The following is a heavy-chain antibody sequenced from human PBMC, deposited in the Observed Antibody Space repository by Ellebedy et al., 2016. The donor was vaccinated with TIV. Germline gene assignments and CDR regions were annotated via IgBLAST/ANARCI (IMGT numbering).Heavy chain of an antibody. J-gene: IGHJ4*02. D-gene: IGHD2-2*01. CDR1: GFTFSIYG. Sequence: GESLKISCAASGFTFSIYGMHWVRQAPGKGLEWVGIIWHDGSHSYYADSVKGRFTISRDNSKNTVDLQMSNLRAEDTAVFYCARAGGRHSTGSGFYWGQGTRVTVST. CDR2: IWHDGSHS. CDR3: ARAGGRHSTGSGFY. V-gene: IGHV3-33*01.